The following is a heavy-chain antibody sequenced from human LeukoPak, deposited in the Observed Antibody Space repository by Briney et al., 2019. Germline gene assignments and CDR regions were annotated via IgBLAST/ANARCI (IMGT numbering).Heavy chain of an antibody. Sequence: SETLSLTCSVSGGSINSSDFYWGWIRQSPGKGLEWIASIHYSGSTYYNPSFESRFTISVDTSKNQFSLKLDSVTAADTAVYYCVRSGTAFYFDCWGQGTLVTVSS. CDR3: VRSGTAFYFDC. J-gene: IGHJ4*01. D-gene: IGHD1-26*01. V-gene: IGHV4-39*07. CDR2: IHYSGST. CDR1: GGSINSSDFY.